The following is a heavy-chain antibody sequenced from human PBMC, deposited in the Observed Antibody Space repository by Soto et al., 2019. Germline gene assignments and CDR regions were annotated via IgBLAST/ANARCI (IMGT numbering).Heavy chain of an antibody. V-gene: IGHV1-69*13. CDR2: TIPIFGTA. J-gene: IGHJ4*02. CDR3: AREGELFFDY. CDR1: GGTFSSDA. D-gene: IGHD1-26*01. Sequence: ASVKVPCKASGGTFSSDAISWVRQAPGQGLEWMGGTIPIFGTANYDQKFQGRVTITADESTSTAYMEQSSLRSEDTAVYYCAREGELFFDYWGQGTLVTVSS.